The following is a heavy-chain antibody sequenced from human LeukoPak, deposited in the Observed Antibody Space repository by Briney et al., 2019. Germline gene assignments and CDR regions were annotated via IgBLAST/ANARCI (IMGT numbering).Heavy chain of an antibody. D-gene: IGHD6-6*01. CDR1: GGSLRNYT. Sequence: ASVKVSCKSSGGSLRNYTIHWVRQAPGQGLEWMGRIVPFVDITNYAHNFQDRVTITADKSTSTAYIELSSLRSEDTAVYYCAATSSIINWFDPWGQGTLVTVSS. CDR2: IVPFVDIT. V-gene: IGHV1-69*02. CDR3: AATSSIINWFDP. J-gene: IGHJ5*02.